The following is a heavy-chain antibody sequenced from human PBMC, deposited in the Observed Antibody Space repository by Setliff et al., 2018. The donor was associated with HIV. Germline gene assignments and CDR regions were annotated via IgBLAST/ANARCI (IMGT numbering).Heavy chain of an antibody. V-gene: IGHV3-23*01. D-gene: IGHD3-10*01. CDR2: ISGSGGKT. CDR1: GFTFTNYA. CDR3: ARGTMVRGTNYYYYYGMDV. J-gene: IGHJ6*02. Sequence: GGSLRLSCVTSGFTFTNYAMTWVRQAPGEGLEYVSAISGSGGKTYYADSVKGRFTLSRDTSKDTLYLQMNSLRAEDTAVYYCARGTMVRGTNYYYYYGMDVWGQGTTVTVSS.